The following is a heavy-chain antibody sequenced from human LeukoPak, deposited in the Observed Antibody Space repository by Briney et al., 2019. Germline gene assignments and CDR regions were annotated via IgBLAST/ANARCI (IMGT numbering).Heavy chain of an antibody. Sequence: ASVKVSCKASGYTFTSYAMHWVRQAPGQRLEWMGWINAGNGNTKYSQKFQGRVTITRDTSASTAYMELRSLRSDDTAVYYCASSETGSYSEFDYWGQGTLVTVSS. CDR3: ASSETGSYSEFDY. D-gene: IGHD1-26*01. J-gene: IGHJ4*02. V-gene: IGHV1-3*01. CDR2: INAGNGNT. CDR1: GYTFTSYA.